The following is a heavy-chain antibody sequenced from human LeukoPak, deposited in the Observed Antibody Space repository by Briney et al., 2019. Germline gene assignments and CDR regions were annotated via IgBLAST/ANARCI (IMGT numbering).Heavy chain of an antibody. V-gene: IGHV4-39*01. Sequence: SETLSLTCTVSGASISSSIYYWGWIRPPPGKGLEWIGSIYYRGNTYYNPSLKSRVTISVDTSKNQFSLKLSSVTAADTAVYYCARSRDGYISTFDYWGQGTLVTVSS. CDR2: IYYRGNT. J-gene: IGHJ4*02. CDR1: GASISSSIYY. CDR3: ARSRDGYISTFDY. D-gene: IGHD5-24*01.